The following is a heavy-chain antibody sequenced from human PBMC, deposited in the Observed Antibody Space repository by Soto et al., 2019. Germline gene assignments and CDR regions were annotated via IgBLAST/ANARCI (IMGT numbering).Heavy chain of an antibody. J-gene: IGHJ5*02. V-gene: IGHV4-59*01. Sequence: SETLSLTCTVSGGSMISYYWILLRQPPGRGLEWIGFIYYAGSTNYNPSLKSRVTISVDTSKNQFSLKLTSVTAADTAVYYCASALYCSGGSCSFDPWGQGTLVTVSS. CDR1: GGSMISYY. CDR2: IYYAGST. D-gene: IGHD2-15*01. CDR3: ASALYCSGGSCSFDP.